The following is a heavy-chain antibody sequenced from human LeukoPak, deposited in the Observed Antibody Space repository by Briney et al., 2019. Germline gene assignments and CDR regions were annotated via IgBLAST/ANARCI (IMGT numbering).Heavy chain of an antibody. CDR3: ARESDYYGDYKLHPWED. CDR1: GFIFDDYA. Sequence: PGGSLRLSCAASGFIFDDYAMHWVRLAPGKGLEWASGISWNSGTIGYADPVKGRFTISRDNAKNSLYLQMNNLRAEDTAVYYCARESDYYGDYKLHPWEDWGQGTLVTVSS. CDR2: ISWNSGTI. V-gene: IGHV3-9*01. J-gene: IGHJ4*02. D-gene: IGHD4-17*01.